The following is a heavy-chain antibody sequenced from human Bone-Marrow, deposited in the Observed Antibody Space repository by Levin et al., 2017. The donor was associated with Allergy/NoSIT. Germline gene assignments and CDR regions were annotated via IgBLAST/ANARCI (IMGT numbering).Heavy chain of an antibody. CDR1: GASLTGDY. V-gene: IGHV4-59*08. CDR2: VYYRGGAT. D-gene: IGHD6-6*01. Sequence: SETLSLTCTVSGASLTGDYWTWIRQPPGKALEWIGNVYYRGGATNYNPSLKSRVTMSIDVSKKKFSLSLSFVTAADTAVYYCARQTSIAAGPVGGAFDLWDQGTMVIVSS. J-gene: IGHJ3*01. CDR3: ARQTSIAAGPVGGAFDL.